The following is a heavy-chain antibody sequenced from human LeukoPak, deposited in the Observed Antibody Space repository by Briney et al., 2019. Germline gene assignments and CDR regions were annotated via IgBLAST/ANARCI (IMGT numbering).Heavy chain of an antibody. CDR3: AKGSSYYYDSSGYYFDY. CDR1: GFTSNSYA. V-gene: IGHV3-23*01. CDR2: ISGTGGST. Sequence: QPGGSLRLSCAASGFTSNSYAMSWVRQAPGKGLEWVSAISGTGGSTYYADSVKGRFTISRDNSKNTLYLQMSSLRAEDTAVYYCAKGSSYYYDSSGYYFDYWGQGTLVTVSS. J-gene: IGHJ4*02. D-gene: IGHD3-22*01.